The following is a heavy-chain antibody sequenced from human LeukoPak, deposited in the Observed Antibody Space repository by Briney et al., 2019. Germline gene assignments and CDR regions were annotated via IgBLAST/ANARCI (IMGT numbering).Heavy chain of an antibody. D-gene: IGHD3-10*01. CDR1: GFTFSSYA. J-gene: IGHJ5*02. V-gene: IGHV3-23*01. CDR2: ISGSGGST. CDR3: ARATVELLRPPTSPQDWFDP. Sequence: GGSLRLSGAASGFTFSSYAMSWVLQAPGKGLEWVSAISGSGGSTYYADSVKGRFTISRDNSKNTLYLQMNSLRAEDTAVYYCARATVELLRPPTSPQDWFDPWGQGTLVTVSS.